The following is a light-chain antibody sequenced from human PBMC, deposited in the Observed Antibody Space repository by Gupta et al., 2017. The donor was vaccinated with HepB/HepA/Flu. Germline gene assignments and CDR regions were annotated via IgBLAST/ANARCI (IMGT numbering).Light chain of an antibody. Sequence: QSALTQPRSVSGSPGQSVTISCTGTSSDVGGYNYVSWYQQYAGKAPRLMIYDVTKRPAGVPDRFSGSKSVNTASLTISGLQAEDEADYYCCSDADDYKYVFGSGIKVTVL. CDR3: CSDADDYKYV. CDR2: DVT. V-gene: IGLV2-11*01. J-gene: IGLJ1*01. CDR1: SSDVGGYNY.